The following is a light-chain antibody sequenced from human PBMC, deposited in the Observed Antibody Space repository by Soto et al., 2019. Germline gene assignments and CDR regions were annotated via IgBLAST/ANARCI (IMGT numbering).Light chain of an antibody. CDR3: QQYVSWP. Sequence: EIVLTQSPGTLSVSPGEIATLSCRASQTISSNYLAWYQQKPGQAPSLLIYGASSRATGIADRFSGSESGTYFTLTISRLEPEDSAIYYCQQYVSWPFGQGTKVEIK. V-gene: IGKV3-20*01. J-gene: IGKJ1*01. CDR1: QTISSNY. CDR2: GAS.